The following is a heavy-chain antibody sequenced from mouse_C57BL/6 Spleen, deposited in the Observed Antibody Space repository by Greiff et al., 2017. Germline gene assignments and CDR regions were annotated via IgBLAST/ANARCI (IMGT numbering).Heavy chain of an antibody. Sequence: QVPLQQSGAELVKPGASVKLSCKASGYTFTEYTIHLVKPRSGQGLAWIGWFYPGSGSIKYNEKFKDKATLTADKSSSTVYMELSRLTSEDSAVYFCARHEEDYGSSLYAMDYWGQGTSVTVSS. CDR3: ARHEEDYGSSLYAMDY. V-gene: IGHV1-62-2*01. D-gene: IGHD1-1*01. J-gene: IGHJ4*01. CDR1: GYTFTEYT. CDR2: FYPGSGSI.